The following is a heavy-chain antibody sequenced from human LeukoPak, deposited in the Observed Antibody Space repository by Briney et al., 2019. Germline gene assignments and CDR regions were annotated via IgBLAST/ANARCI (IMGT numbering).Heavy chain of an antibody. CDR3: AREPDSGDYGPYYYYYMDV. CDR1: GFTFSIYN. V-gene: IGHV3-21*01. D-gene: IGHD1-26*01. Sequence: PGGSLRLSCAASGFTFSIYNMNWVRQAPGKALEWVSSITSSSTYTYYADSVKGRYTISRDNAKNSLYLQMNSLRAADTAVYFCAREPDSGDYGPYYYYYMDVWGKGTTVTISS. J-gene: IGHJ6*03. CDR2: ITSSSTYT.